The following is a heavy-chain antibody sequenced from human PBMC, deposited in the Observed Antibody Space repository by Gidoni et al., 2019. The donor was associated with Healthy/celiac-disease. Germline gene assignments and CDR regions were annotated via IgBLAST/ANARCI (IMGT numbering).Heavy chain of an antibody. J-gene: IGHJ5*02. CDR1: GFSLSTSGVG. V-gene: IGHV2-5*02. CDR2: IYWDDDK. D-gene: IGHD6-19*01. Sequence: QITLKESGPTLVKPTQTLTPTCTFSGFSLSTSGVGVGWIRQPSRKALESLALIYWDDDKRYSPSLKSRLTITKDTSKNQVVLTKPNMDPVDTATYYCAPIQYSSGAFGWLDPWGQGTLVTVSS. CDR3: APIQYSSGAFGWLDP.